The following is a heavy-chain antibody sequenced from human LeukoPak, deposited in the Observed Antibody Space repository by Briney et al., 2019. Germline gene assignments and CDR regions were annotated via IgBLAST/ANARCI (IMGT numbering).Heavy chain of an antibody. CDR3: ARGAGFAEPLPEY. J-gene: IGHJ4*02. CDR1: GYTFTSYA. D-gene: IGHD1-14*01. CDR2: INAGHGNT. V-gene: IGHV1-3*01. Sequence: ASVKVSCKASGYTFTSYAIQWVRQAPGQRLERMGWINAGHGNTKYSQNFQGRVTITRDTSASTAYMELSSLRSEDTAMYYCARGAGFAEPLPEYWGQGTLLTVSS.